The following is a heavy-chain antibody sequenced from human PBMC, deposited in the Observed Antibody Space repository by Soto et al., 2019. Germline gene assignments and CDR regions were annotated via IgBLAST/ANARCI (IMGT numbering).Heavy chain of an antibody. Sequence: GESLKISCKGSGYSFTSYWLGWVRQMPGKGLEWMGIIYPGDSDTRYSPSFQGQVTISADKSISTAYLQWSSLTASDTAMYYCARHRAYYYDSSGYYTDYDYGRVVWGQGTTVTVSS. CDR3: ARHRAYYYDSSGYYTDYDYGRVV. CDR2: IYPGDSDT. J-gene: IGHJ6*02. CDR1: GYSFTSYW. D-gene: IGHD3-22*01. V-gene: IGHV5-51*01.